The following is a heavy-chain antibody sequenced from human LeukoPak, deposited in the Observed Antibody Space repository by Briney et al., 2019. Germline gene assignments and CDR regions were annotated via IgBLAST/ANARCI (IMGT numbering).Heavy chain of an antibody. J-gene: IGHJ4*02. CDR3: ARGEWDTAMVLNY. D-gene: IGHD5-18*01. V-gene: IGHV4-61*01. CDR1: SGSVSSPSNY. CDR2: VYYTGST. Sequence: SETLPLTCTVSSGSVSSPSNYWSWIRQSPGRGLEWIGNVYYTGSTTYSPSLKSRVTISVDTSKNQFSLKLSSVTAADTAVYYCARGEWDTAMVLNYWGQGTLVTVSS.